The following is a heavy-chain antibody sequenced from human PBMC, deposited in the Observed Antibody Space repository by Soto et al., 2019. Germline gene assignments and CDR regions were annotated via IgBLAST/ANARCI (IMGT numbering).Heavy chain of an antibody. Sequence: QVQLQESGPGLVKPSETLSLTCTVSGGSISSYYWSWIRQPPGKGLEWIGYIYYSGSTKYNPSLRSRVTISVATSKNQFPLKLRSVTAADTAVYYCARQETLWFGEFDYWGQGTLVTVSS. CDR3: ARQETLWFGEFDY. D-gene: IGHD3-10*01. CDR1: GGSISSYY. J-gene: IGHJ4*02. CDR2: IYYSGST. V-gene: IGHV4-59*08.